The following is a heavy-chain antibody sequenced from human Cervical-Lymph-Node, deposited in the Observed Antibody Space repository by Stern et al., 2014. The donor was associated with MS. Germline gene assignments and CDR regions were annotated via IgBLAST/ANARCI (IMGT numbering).Heavy chain of an antibody. CDR3: ARGYCSGGSCSTDFDY. J-gene: IGHJ4*02. V-gene: IGHV1-46*01. Sequence: QVQLGQSGAEVKKPGASVKVSCKASGYTFTSYYMHWVRQAPGQGLEWVGIINPSGGSTSYAQKFQGRVTMTRDTSTSTVYMELSSLRSEDTAVYYCARGYCSGGSCSTDFDYWGQGTLVTVSS. CDR2: INPSGGST. D-gene: IGHD2-15*01. CDR1: GYTFTSYY.